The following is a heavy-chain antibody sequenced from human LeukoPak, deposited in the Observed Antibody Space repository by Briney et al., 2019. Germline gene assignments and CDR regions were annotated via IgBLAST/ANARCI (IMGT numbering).Heavy chain of an antibody. CDR2: ITGSGGNT. CDR3: SKWGDYDVLTGYYVSDY. J-gene: IGHJ4*02. D-gene: IGHD3-9*01. V-gene: IGHV3-23*01. CDR1: GFTFSNYA. Sequence: GGSLRLSCAASGFTFSNYAMSWVRQAPGKGLEWVSAITGSGGNTYYADSVKGRFTISRDNSKNTVFLQMNSLRAEDTAVYYCSKWGDYDVLTGYYVSDYWGQGTLVTISS.